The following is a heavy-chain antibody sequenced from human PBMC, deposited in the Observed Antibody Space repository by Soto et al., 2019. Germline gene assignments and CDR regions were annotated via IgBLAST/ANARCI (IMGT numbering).Heavy chain of an antibody. CDR1: GFTFSSYG. D-gene: IGHD2-8*01. J-gene: IGHJ6*02. CDR2: ISYDGSNK. Sequence: GGSLRLSCAASGFTFSSYGMHWVRQAPGKGLEWVAVISYDGSNKYYADSVKGRFTISRDNSKNTLCLQMNSLRAEDTAVYYCAKDASGKWGMGMDVWGQGTTVTVSS. CDR3: AKDASGKWGMGMDV. V-gene: IGHV3-30*18.